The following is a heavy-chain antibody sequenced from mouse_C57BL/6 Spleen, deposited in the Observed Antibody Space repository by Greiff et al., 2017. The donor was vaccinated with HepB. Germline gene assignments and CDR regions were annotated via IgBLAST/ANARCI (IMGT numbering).Heavy chain of an antibody. CDR3: ARSYDYDAMDY. V-gene: IGHV2-6*01. CDR2: IWGVGST. J-gene: IGHJ4*01. D-gene: IGHD2-12*01. Sequence: VQGVESGPGLVAPSQSLSITCTVSGFSLTSYGVDWVRQSPGKGLEWLGVIWGVGSTNYNSALKSRLSISKDNSKSQVFLKMNSLQTDDTAMYYCARSYDYDAMDYWGQGTSVTVSS. CDR1: GFSLTSYG.